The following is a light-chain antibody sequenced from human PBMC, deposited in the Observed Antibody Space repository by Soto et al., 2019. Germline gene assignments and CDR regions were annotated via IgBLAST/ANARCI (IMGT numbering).Light chain of an antibody. Sequence: QSALTQPASVSGSPGQSITISCTGTSSDIGAYNSVSWYQQHPGKAPKLMIYEVSNRPSGVANRFSASKSGNTASLTISGLQAEDEADYYCSSRTTSTPYVFGTGTTVTVL. CDR1: SSDIGAYNS. CDR2: EVS. CDR3: SSRTTSTPYV. V-gene: IGLV2-14*01. J-gene: IGLJ1*01.